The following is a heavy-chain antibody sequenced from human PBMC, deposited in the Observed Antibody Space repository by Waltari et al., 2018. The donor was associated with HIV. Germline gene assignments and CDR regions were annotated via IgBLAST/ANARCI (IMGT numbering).Heavy chain of an antibody. J-gene: IGHJ5*02. CDR1: GYSFTSYW. D-gene: IGHD1-26*01. CDR2: IDPSDSYI. CDR3: ARLVGRWEPHGGWFDP. V-gene: IGHV5-10-1*01. Sequence: EVQLVQSGTEVKKPGESLKISCKASGYSFTSYWINWVRQMPGKGLEWMGRIDPSDSYINYSPSFQGHVTISVDKSINTAYLQWSSLKTSDTGMYFCARLVGRWEPHGGWFDPWGQGTLVTVSS.